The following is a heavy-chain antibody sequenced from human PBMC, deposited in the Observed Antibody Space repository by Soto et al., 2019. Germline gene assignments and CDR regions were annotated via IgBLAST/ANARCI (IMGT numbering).Heavy chain of an antibody. Sequence: PGGSLRLSCAASGFTFSSYSMNWVRQAPGKGLEWISSISSTSSDIYYADSVKGRFTVSRDNAEKSLYLQMNSLRDEDTAVYYCARPPGLDDFWFEFWGQGSLVTVSS. J-gene: IGHJ4*02. CDR3: ARPPGLDDFWFEF. D-gene: IGHD3-3*01. CDR1: GFTFSSYS. V-gene: IGHV3-21*01. CDR2: ISSTSSDI.